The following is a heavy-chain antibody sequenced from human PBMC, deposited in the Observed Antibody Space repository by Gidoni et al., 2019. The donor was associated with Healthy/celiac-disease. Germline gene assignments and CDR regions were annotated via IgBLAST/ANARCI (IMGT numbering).Heavy chain of an antibody. CDR3: TVYYDFWSGYYTPSTDAFDI. Sequence: EVQLVESGGGLVKPGGSLRLSCAASGFTFSNAWMSWVRQAPGKGLEWVGRIKSKTDGGTTDYAAPVKGRFTISRDDSKNTLYLQMNSLKTEDTAVYYCTVYYDFWSGYYTPSTDAFDIWGQGTMVTVSS. J-gene: IGHJ3*02. V-gene: IGHV3-15*01. D-gene: IGHD3-3*01. CDR2: IKSKTDGGTT. CDR1: GFTFSNAW.